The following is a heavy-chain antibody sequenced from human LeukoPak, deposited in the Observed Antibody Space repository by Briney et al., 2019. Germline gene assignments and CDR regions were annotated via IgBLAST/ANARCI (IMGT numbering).Heavy chain of an antibody. CDR1: GGTFSSYA. D-gene: IGHD3-16*02. CDR3: ARDNYDYVWGSYRYFTRTHGG. CDR2: IIPIFGTA. J-gene: IGHJ4*02. Sequence: GASVKVSCKASGGTFSSYAISWVRQAPGQGLEWMGGIIPIFGTANYAQKFQGRVTITTDESTSTAYMELSSLRSEDTAVYYCARDNYDYVWGSYRYFTRTHGGWGQGTLVTVSS. V-gene: IGHV1-69*05.